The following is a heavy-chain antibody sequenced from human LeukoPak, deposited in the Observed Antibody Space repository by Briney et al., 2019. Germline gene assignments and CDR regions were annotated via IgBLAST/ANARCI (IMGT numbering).Heavy chain of an antibody. D-gene: IGHD3-16*01. CDR1: GYTFTSYG. J-gene: IGHJ4*02. Sequence: GDSVKVSCKASGYTFTSYGIAWVRQAPGQGLQWMGWISANNGDTSYSQKLQGRVTMTTDTSTNTAYMELRSLTSDDTAVYYCARDPPGLTLGSPGDYWGQGTLVIVSS. CDR2: ISANNGDT. V-gene: IGHV1-18*01. CDR3: ARDPPGLTLGSPGDY.